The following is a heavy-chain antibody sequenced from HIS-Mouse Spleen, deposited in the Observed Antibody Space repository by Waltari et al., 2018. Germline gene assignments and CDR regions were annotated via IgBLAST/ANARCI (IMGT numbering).Heavy chain of an antibody. CDR1: GFTVSSNY. V-gene: IGHV3-66*01. Sequence: EVQLVESGGVVVQPGGSLRLSCAASGFTVSSNYMSWVRQAPGRGLEWVSVIYSGGSTYYADSVKGRFTISRDNSKNTLYLQMNSLRAEDTAVYYCARSEGLPYYFDYWGQGTLVTVSS. CDR3: ARSEGLPYYFDY. CDR2: IYSGGST. J-gene: IGHJ4*02. D-gene: IGHD3-3*01.